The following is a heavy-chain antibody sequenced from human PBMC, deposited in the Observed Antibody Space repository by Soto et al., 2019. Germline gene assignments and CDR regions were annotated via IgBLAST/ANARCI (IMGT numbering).Heavy chain of an antibody. CDR3: ARGGSYSLGVRDYYYYGMDV. CDR2: ISAYNGNT. CDR1: GYTFTSYG. D-gene: IGHD1-26*01. V-gene: IGHV1-18*01. Sequence: ASVKASCKASGYTFTSYGISWVRQAPGQGLEWMGWISAYNGNTNYAQKLQGRVTMTTDTSTSTAYMELRSLRSDDTAVYYCARGGSYSLGVRDYYYYGMDVWGQGTTVTVSS. J-gene: IGHJ6*02.